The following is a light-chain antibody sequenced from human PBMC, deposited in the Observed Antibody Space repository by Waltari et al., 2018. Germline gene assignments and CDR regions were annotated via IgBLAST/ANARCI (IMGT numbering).Light chain of an antibody. CDR3: QQRRNWPLT. Sequence: EIVLTQSPAVLSFSPGERATLSCRASQSVGTYLAWYQQRHGQSPRLLIYDASYRATGIPARFSGSGSETDFTLTISSLQPEDFAVYYCQQRRNWPLTFGGGTRVQI. CDR1: QSVGTY. CDR2: DAS. J-gene: IGKJ4*01. V-gene: IGKV3-11*01.